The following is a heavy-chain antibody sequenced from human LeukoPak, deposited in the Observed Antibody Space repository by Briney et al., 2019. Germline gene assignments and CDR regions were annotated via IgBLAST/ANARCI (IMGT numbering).Heavy chain of an antibody. CDR2: INWNGGST. J-gene: IGHJ3*02. D-gene: IGHD3-16*02. V-gene: IGHV3-20*04. Sequence: GGSLRLSCAASGFTFDDYGMSWVRQAPGKGLEWVSGINWNGGSTGYADSVKGRFTISRDNAKNSLYLQMNSLRAEDTALYYCAKSNNEGSYRYLRGAFDIWGQGTMVTVSS. CDR3: AKSNNEGSYRYLRGAFDI. CDR1: GFTFDDYG.